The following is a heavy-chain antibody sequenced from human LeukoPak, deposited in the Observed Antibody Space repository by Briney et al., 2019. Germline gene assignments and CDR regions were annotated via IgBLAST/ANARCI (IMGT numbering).Heavy chain of an antibody. Sequence: SETLSLTCTVSGGSISGSSYYWGWIRQPPGKGLEWIGSIYYSGSAYYNPSLKSRVTISVDTSKNQFSLKLSSVTAADTAVYYCARLGDGDYFDYWGQGTLVTVSS. V-gene: IGHV4-39*01. CDR3: ARLGDGDYFDY. CDR1: GGSISGSSYY. CDR2: IYYSGSA. D-gene: IGHD4-17*01. J-gene: IGHJ4*02.